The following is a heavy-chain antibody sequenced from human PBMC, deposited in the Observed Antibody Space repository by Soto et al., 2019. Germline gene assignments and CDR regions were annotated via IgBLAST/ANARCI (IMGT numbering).Heavy chain of an antibody. Sequence: ASVNVSFKASGYTFTSYGISWVRQAPGQGLEWMGWISAYSGNTNYAQKLQGRVTMTTDTSTSTAYMELRSLRSDDTAVYYCARVPAWALFGVVTTYGMDVWGQGTTVTVSS. V-gene: IGHV1-18*01. J-gene: IGHJ6*02. CDR2: ISAYSGNT. CDR1: GYTFTSYG. D-gene: IGHD3-3*01. CDR3: ARVPAWALFGVVTTYGMDV.